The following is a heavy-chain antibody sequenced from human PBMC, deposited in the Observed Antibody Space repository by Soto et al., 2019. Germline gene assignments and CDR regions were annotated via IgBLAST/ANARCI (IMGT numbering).Heavy chain of an antibody. D-gene: IGHD5-12*01. Sequence: SETLSLTCAVYGGSFSGYYWSWIRQPPGKGLEWIGEINHSGSTNYNPSLKSRVTISVDTSKNQFSLKLSSVTAADTAVYYCARVGWLQLYYFDYWGQGTLVTVSS. CDR1: GGSFSGYY. J-gene: IGHJ4*02. CDR3: ARVGWLQLYYFDY. CDR2: INHSGST. V-gene: IGHV4-34*01.